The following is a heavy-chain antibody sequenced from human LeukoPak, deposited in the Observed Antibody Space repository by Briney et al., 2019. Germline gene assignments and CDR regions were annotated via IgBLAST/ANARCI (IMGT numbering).Heavy chain of an antibody. CDR1: GYTLTELS. V-gene: IGHV1-24*01. Sequence: ASVKVSCKVSGYTLTELSMHWVRQAPGKGLEWMGGFDPEDGETIYAQKFQGRVTMTEDTSTDTAYMELSGLRSEDTAVYYCATGMGELLYGNWFDPWGQGTLVTVSS. CDR2: FDPEDGET. CDR3: ATGMGELLYGNWFDP. D-gene: IGHD1-26*01. J-gene: IGHJ5*02.